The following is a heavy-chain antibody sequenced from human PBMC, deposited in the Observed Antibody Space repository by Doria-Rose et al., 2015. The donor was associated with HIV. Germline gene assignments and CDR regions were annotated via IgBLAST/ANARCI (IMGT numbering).Heavy chain of an antibody. CDR2: IFSDDER. V-gene: IGHV2-26*01. Sequence: QVTLKESGPVLVKPTETLTLTCTVSGVSLSSPGMGVSWIRQPPGKALEWLAHIFSDDERSYTTSLKRRLTISRGTSKSQVVLTMTDMDPVDTATYYCARIKSSRWYHKYYFDFWGQGTLVIVSA. D-gene: IGHD6-13*01. CDR1: GVSLSSPGMG. CDR3: ARIKSSRWYHKYYFDF. J-gene: IGHJ4*02.